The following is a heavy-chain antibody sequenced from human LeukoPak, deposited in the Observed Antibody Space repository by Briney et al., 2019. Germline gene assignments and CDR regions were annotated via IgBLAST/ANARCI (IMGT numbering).Heavy chain of an antibody. J-gene: IGHJ4*02. D-gene: IGHD3-22*01. CDR2: INHSGST. CDR3: ARGRRYYYDSSGYWFDY. Sequence: SETLSLTCAVYGGSFSGYYWSWIRQPPGKGLEWIGEINHSGSTNYNPSLKSRVTISVDTSKNQFSLKLSSVTAADTAVYYCARGRRYYYDSSGYWFDYWGQGTLVTASS. CDR1: GGSFSGYY. V-gene: IGHV4-34*01.